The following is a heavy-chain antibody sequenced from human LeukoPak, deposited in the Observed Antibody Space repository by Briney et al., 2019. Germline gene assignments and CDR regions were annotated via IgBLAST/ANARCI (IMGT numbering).Heavy chain of an antibody. V-gene: IGHV3-7*01. Sequence: PGGSLRLSCAASGVTFSSYAMSWVRQAPGKGLEWVANIKQDGSDKYYVDSVKGRFTISRDNAQSSLYLQMGSLRPEDTAVYYCARMGGSYWGREVNWFDPWGQGTLVAVSS. D-gene: IGHD7-27*01. J-gene: IGHJ5*02. CDR1: GVTFSSYA. CDR3: ARMGGSYWGREVNWFDP. CDR2: IKQDGSDK.